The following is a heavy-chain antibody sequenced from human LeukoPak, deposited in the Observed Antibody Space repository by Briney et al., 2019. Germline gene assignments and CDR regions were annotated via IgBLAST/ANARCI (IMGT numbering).Heavy chain of an antibody. CDR2: ISSSGSTI. CDR3: ARDSSDGGTSSYRQSDY. D-gene: IGHD3-16*02. J-gene: IGHJ4*02. CDR1: GFTFSDYY. Sequence: PGGSLRLSCAASGFTFSDYYMSWIRQAPGKGLEWVSYISSSGSTIYYADSVKGRFTISRDNAKNSLYLQMNSLSAEDTAVYYCARDSSDGGTSSYRQSDYWGQGTLVTVSS. V-gene: IGHV3-11*04.